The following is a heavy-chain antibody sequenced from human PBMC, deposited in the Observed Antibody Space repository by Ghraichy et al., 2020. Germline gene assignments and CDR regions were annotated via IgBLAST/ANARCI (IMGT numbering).Heavy chain of an antibody. CDR1: GFSLSTSGVG. Sequence: SGPTLVKPTQTLTLTCTFSGFSLSTSGVGVGWIRQPPGKALEWLALIYWDDDKRYSPSLKSRLTITKDTSKNQVVLTMTNMDPVDTATYYCAHNIKTTVVTQVSEFDYWGQGTLVTVSS. D-gene: IGHD4-23*01. V-gene: IGHV2-5*02. CDR3: AHNIKTTVVTQVSEFDY. CDR2: IYWDDDK. J-gene: IGHJ4*02.